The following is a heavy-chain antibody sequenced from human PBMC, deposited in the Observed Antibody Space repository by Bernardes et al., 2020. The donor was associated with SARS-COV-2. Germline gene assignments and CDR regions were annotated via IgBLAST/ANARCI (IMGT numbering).Heavy chain of an antibody. Sequence: GGCLSLSGSGSRFTFSEYPMHWVRTAPGKGLEYVSRISNYGGTTHYADSVKGRFTISGDNSKNTMYLQMSSLRVEDTAVYFCVKERPTGDYWGQGTLVTVSS. J-gene: IGHJ4*02. CDR2: ISNYGGTT. CDR3: VKERPTGDY. CDR1: RFTFSEYP. V-gene: IGHV3-64D*06.